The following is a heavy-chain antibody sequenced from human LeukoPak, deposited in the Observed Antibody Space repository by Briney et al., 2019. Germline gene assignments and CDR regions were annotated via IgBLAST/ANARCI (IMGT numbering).Heavy chain of an antibody. CDR3: TRHSSSFPNYFDF. CDR1: GFTVSSTY. CDR2: IYNSGTT. J-gene: IGHJ4*02. V-gene: IGHV3-53*01. D-gene: IGHD2-21*01. Sequence: HPGGSLRLSCAASGFTVSSTYMSWARQAPGQGLEWLSLIYNSGTTFYADSVQGRFAISRDNSKNTLYLQMNSLRGEDTAIYYCTRHSSSFPNYFDFWGQGTLVTVSS.